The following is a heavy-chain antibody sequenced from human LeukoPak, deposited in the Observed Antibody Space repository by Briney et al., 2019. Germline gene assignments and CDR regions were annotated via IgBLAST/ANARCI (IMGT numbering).Heavy chain of an antibody. D-gene: IGHD3-10*01. CDR3: ARGGSITTIRGVIITDAFDI. Sequence: GASVKVSCKASGYTFTSYDINWVRQATGQGLEWMGWMNPNSGNTGYAQKFQGRVTMTRNTSISTAYMELSSLRSEDTAVYYCARGGSITTIRGVIITDAFDIWGQGTMVTVSS. CDR1: GYTFTSYD. J-gene: IGHJ3*02. V-gene: IGHV1-8*01. CDR2: MNPNSGNT.